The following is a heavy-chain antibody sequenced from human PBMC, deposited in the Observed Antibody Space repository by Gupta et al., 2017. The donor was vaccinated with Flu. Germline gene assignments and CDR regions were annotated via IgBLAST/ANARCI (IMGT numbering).Heavy chain of an antibody. J-gene: IGHJ4*02. V-gene: IGHV1-69*01. Sequence: QVQLVQSGAEVKKPGSLVKVSCKASGVTFSTYAINWVRPAPGQGLEWMGGIIPFFGPTNYAQKFQGRVTITADESTSTAYMEISSLRSEDTAVYYCARKGGGHCSGGSCYSFDFWGQGTLVPFSS. D-gene: IGHD2-15*01. CDR2: IIPFFGPT. CDR1: GVTFSTYA. CDR3: ARKGGGHCSGGSCYSFDF.